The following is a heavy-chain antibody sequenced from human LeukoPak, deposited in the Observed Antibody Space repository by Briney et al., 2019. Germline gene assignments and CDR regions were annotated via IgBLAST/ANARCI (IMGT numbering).Heavy chain of an antibody. CDR1: GFTFSSYS. J-gene: IGHJ4*02. CDR2: ISSSSSYI. V-gene: IGHV3-21*04. CDR3: AKDIGAVAGTGYFDY. Sequence: GGSLRLSCAASGFTFSSYSMNWVRQAPGKGLEWVSSISSSSSYIYYADSVKGRFTISRDNSKNSLYLQLSGLRAEDTAFYYCAKDIGAVAGTGYFDYWGQGTLVTVSS. D-gene: IGHD6-19*01.